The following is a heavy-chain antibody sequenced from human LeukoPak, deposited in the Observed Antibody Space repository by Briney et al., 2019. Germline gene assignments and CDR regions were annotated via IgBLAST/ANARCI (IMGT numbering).Heavy chain of an antibody. D-gene: IGHD1-26*01. J-gene: IGHJ4*02. CDR2: IYYTGNT. CDR1: GASISGSGYY. CDR3: AKSGGYGLIDY. V-gene: IGHV4-39*01. Sequence: PSETLSLTCAVSGASISGSGYYLGWIRQPPGKGLEWIGNIYYTGNTYYNASLQSRVTISIDTSKNQFSLRLNSVTAADTAMYYCAKSGGYGLIDYWGQGTLVTVSS.